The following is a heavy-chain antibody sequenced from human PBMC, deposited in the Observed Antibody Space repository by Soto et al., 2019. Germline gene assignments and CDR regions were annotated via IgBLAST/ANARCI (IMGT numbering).Heavy chain of an antibody. CDR3: ARDLHGAFTTMIY. D-gene: IGHD3-22*01. Sequence: QVQMVQSGAEVKKPGASIKVSCKSSGYTFNNYYIHWLRQAPGQGLEWMGIINPNGYTSTLSQKFQGRLTVTSDPSTSTVYMELGSLTAEDTAMYYCARDLHGAFTTMIYWGQGTLVTVSS. CDR1: GYTFNNYY. J-gene: IGHJ4*02. V-gene: IGHV1-46*02. CDR2: INPNGYTS.